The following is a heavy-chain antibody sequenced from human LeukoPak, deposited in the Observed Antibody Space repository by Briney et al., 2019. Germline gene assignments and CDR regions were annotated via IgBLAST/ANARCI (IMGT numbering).Heavy chain of an antibody. V-gene: IGHV4-59*01. Sequence: SETLSLTCTVSGGSISSYYWSWIRQPPGKGLEWIGYIYNSGSTNYNPSLKSRVTISVDTSKNQFSLKLTSVTAADTAVYYCARHSWGYGSGSYLGNFDYWGQGTLVTVSS. J-gene: IGHJ4*02. CDR1: GGSISSYY. CDR3: ARHSWGYGSGSYLGNFDY. D-gene: IGHD3-10*01. CDR2: IYNSGST.